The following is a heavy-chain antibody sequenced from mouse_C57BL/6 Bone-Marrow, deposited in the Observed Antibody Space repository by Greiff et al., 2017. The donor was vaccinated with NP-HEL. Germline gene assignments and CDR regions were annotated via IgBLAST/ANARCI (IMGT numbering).Heavy chain of an antibody. D-gene: IGHD1-1*01. J-gene: IGHJ2*01. CDR3: ARSPLYWGLMDY. CDR1: GYTFTSYW. Sequence: QVQLQQPGTELVKPGASVQLSCKASGYTFTSYWMHLVKQRPGQGLEWIGNINPSNGGTNYNEKFKRKATLTVDKSSSTAYMQLSSLTSEDSAVYYCARSPLYWGLMDYWGQGTTLTVSS. CDR2: INPSNGGT. V-gene: IGHV1-53*01.